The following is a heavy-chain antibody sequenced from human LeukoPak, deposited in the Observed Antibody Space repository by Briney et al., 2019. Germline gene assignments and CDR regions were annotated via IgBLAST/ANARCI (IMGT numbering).Heavy chain of an antibody. D-gene: IGHD3-22*01. V-gene: IGHV4-59*11. CDR2: VYYSGTT. J-gene: IGHJ3*02. CDR3: ARLLDNDSSGYPDTFDM. Sequence: SETLSLTCTVSGGSISSHYWSWIRQPPGKGLEWIGFVYYSGTTNYNPSLRGRVTMSVDTSRNHFSLKLTSVTAADTALYYCARLLDNDSSGYPDTFDMWGQGTMVTISS. CDR1: GGSISSHY.